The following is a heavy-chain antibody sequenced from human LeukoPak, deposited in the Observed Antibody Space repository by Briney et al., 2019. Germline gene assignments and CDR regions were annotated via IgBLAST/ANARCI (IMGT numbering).Heavy chain of an antibody. CDR1: GYTFTGCY. CDR2: INPNSGGT. V-gene: IGHV1-2*02. CDR3: ARDWNNTLGTCDI. Sequence: ASVKVSCKASGYTFTGCYMHWVRQAPGQGLEWMGWINPNSGGTNYGQKFQGRVTMTRDTSISTAYMELSRLRSDDTAVYYCARDWNNTLGTCDIWGQGTMVTVSS. J-gene: IGHJ3*02. D-gene: IGHD1/OR15-1a*01.